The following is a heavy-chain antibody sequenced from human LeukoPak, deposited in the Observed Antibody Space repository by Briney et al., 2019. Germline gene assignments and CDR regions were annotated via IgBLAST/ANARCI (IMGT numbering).Heavy chain of an antibody. J-gene: IGHJ4*02. Sequence: GGSLRLSCAASGFTVSSCFMGWVRLAPGKGLEWVSYISSSGSTIYYADSVKGRFTISRDNAKNSLYLQMNSLRAEDTAVYYCARVEQLWPIDYWGQGTLVTVSS. CDR2: ISSSGSTI. CDR3: ARVEQLWPIDY. V-gene: IGHV3-11*01. CDR1: GFTVSSCF. D-gene: IGHD5-18*01.